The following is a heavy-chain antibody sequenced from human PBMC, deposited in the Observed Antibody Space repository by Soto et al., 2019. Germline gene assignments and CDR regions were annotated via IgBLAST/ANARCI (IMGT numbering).Heavy chain of an antibody. V-gene: IGHV5-51*01. J-gene: IGHJ4*02. D-gene: IGHD3-9*01. CDR2: IYPGDSDT. CDR1: GYSFTNYC. CDR3: ARSPANYDIFTGYYKGTFNY. Sequence: GESLKISCKGLGYSFTNYCIGWVRQMPGKGLEWMGIIYPGDSDTRYSPSFQGQVTISADNSISTAYLQWSSLKASDTAMYYCARSPANYDIFTGYYKGTFNYWGQGTLVTASS.